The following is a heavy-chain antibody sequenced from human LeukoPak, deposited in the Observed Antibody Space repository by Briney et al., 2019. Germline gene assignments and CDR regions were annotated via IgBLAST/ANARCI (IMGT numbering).Heavy chain of an antibody. J-gene: IGHJ5*02. D-gene: IGHD2-2*01. V-gene: IGHV3-48*04. CDR3: ARDLTLGYCSSTSCRPRGFDP. Sequence: GGSLRLSCAASGFTFSSYSMNWVRQAPGKGLEWVSYISSSSSTIYYADSVKGRFTISRDNAKNSLYLQMNSLRAEDTAVYYFARDLTLGYCSSTSCRPRGFDPWGQGTLVTVSS. CDR2: ISSSSSTI. CDR1: GFTFSSYS.